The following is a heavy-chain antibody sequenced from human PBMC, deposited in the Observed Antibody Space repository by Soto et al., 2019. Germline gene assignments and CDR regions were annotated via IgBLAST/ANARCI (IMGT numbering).Heavy chain of an antibody. V-gene: IGHV3-74*01. J-gene: IGHJ4*02. CDR3: GSVFEY. CDR2: IDSDGIYT. Sequence: WGCMRISCAASGFSYTNYWMHWVRQAPEKGLVWVSRIDSDGIYTSYADSVKGRFTISRDNAKNTLYLQMNDRRTEDTAVYYCGSVFEYWGQGSLVTVSS. CDR1: GFSYTNYW.